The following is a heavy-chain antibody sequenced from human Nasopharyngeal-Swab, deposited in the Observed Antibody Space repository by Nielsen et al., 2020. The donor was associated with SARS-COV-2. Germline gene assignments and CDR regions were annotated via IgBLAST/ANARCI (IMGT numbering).Heavy chain of an antibody. CDR2: ISYDGSNK. D-gene: IGHD5-18*01. CDR3: ARELWIQDYYYYYGMDV. Sequence: GESLKISCAASGFTFSSYAMHWVRQAPGKGLEWVAVISYDGSNKYYADSVKGRFTISRDNSKNTLYLQMNSLRAEDTAVYYCARELWIQDYYYYYGMDVWGQGTTVTVPS. CDR1: GFTFSSYA. J-gene: IGHJ6*02. V-gene: IGHV3-30-3*01.